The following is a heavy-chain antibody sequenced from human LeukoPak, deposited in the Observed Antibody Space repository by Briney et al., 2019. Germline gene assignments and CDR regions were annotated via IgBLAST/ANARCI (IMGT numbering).Heavy chain of an antibody. V-gene: IGHV4-34*01. Sequence: PSETLSLTCAVYGGSFSGYYCSWIRQPPGKGLEWIGEINHSGGTNYNPSLKSRVTISVGTSKNQFSLKLSSVTAADTAVYYCARGITVTRGPFLFDYWGQGTLVTVSS. CDR3: ARGITVTRGPFLFDY. CDR2: INHSGGT. D-gene: IGHD4-17*01. J-gene: IGHJ4*02. CDR1: GGSFSGYY.